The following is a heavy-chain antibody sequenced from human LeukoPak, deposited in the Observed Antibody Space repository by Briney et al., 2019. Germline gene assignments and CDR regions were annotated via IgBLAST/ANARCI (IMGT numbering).Heavy chain of an antibody. D-gene: IGHD1-26*01. Sequence: MASETLSLTCTASGDSIYTSTYYWAWIRQPPGKGLEWIGSIYYTGSTYFNPSLKSRVTISVDTSKNQFSLKLSFVTAADTAVYYCAGEKSGSYSPYWGQGTLVTVSS. CDR3: AGEKSGSYSPY. CDR1: GDSIYTSTYY. J-gene: IGHJ4*02. V-gene: IGHV4-39*02. CDR2: IYYTGST.